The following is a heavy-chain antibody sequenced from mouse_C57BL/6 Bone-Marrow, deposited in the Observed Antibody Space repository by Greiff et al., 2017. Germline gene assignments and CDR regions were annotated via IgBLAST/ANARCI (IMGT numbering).Heavy chain of an antibody. D-gene: IGHD3-1*01. V-gene: IGHV1-26*01. CDR1: GYTFTDYY. Sequence: EVQLQQSGPELVKPGASVKISCKASGYTFTDYYMHWVKQSHGKSLEWIGDINPNNGGTSYNQKFKGKATLTVDKSSSTAYMELRSLTSEDSAGYYCARPARGFDYWGQGTTLTVSS. CDR2: INPNNGGT. CDR3: ARPARGFDY. J-gene: IGHJ2*01.